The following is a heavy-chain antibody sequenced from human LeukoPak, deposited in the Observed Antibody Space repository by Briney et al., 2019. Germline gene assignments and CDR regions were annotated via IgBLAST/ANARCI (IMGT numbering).Heavy chain of an antibody. D-gene: IGHD6-19*01. CDR3: ARGNTGYSSAWGRDFDY. Sequence: GGSLRLSCAASGFSDSGHYMSWLRQAPGKTLEWVSVLYSGGDTYYADTVKGRFTISRDTSKNTLYLQMNGLRAEDTAVYYCARGNTGYSSAWGRDFDYWGQGTLVTVSS. V-gene: IGHV3-66*01. CDR2: LYSGGDT. CDR1: GFSDSGHY. J-gene: IGHJ4*02.